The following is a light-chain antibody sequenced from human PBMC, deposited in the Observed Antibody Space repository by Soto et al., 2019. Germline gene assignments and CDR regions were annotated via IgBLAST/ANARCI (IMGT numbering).Light chain of an antibody. CDR1: ACLNSR. Sequence: DIQLTQSPSTLSASVGDRVTITCRASACLNSRLAWYQQKPGKGHKLHIFDASTLQSGVPSRFSGSGFGTDFTLTISSLQAEDVAVYYCQQYYGAPWTFGQGTKVDIK. V-gene: IGKV1-27*01. CDR3: QQYYGAPWT. J-gene: IGKJ1*01. CDR2: DAS.